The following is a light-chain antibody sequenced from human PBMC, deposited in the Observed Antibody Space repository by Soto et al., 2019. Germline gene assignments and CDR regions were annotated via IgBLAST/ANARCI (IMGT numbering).Light chain of an antibody. Sequence: EVVLTQSPGTLSLSPGERATLSCRASQSLDSTSLAWYQQKPVQSPSLVIYGASRRATGIPDRFSGSGSGTDFILTIDRLESADFALYYCQRSGTSPPYIFGAGTRLDI. V-gene: IGKV3-20*01. CDR3: QRSGTSPPYI. CDR2: GAS. CDR1: QSLDSTS. J-gene: IGKJ2*01.